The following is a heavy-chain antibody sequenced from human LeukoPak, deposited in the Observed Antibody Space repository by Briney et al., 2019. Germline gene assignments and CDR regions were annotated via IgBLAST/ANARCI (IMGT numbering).Heavy chain of an antibody. J-gene: IGHJ4*02. Sequence: ASVKVSCKASGYIFTAYYIHWVRQAPGQGLEWVGRIHPSSGGTEYAQNFQGRVAVTRDTSITTAYMELNRLTSDDTAVYYCARNYGDLDYWGQGTLVTVSS. D-gene: IGHD4-17*01. CDR3: ARNYGDLDY. CDR1: GYIFTAYY. CDR2: IHPSSGGT. V-gene: IGHV1-2*06.